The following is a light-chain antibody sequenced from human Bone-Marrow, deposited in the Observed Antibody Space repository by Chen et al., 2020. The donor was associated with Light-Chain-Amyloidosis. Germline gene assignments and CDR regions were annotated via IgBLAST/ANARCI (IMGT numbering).Light chain of an antibody. V-gene: IGLV2-8*01. J-gene: IGLJ2*01. CDR3: SSYAGSNNYVV. CDR1: SSDVGGYNY. Sequence: SALTQPPSAYGSPGQAVTISATGTSSDVGGYNYVFWYQQHPGKAPKLMIYEVSKRPSGVPDRFSGSKSGNTASLTVSGLQAEDEADYYCSSYAGSNNYVVFGGGTKLTVL. CDR2: EVS.